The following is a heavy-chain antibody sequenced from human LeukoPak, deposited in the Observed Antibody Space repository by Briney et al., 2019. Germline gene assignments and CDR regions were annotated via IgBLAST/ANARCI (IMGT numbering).Heavy chain of an antibody. CDR1: GDFFSTYA. V-gene: IGHV3-23*01. CDR3: GEHGITMIGGV. J-gene: IGHJ6*04. Sequence: GGSLRLSCAASGDFFSTYAMSWVRHAPREGLEWVSAISVIGGGTYYADSVKGRFTTSTDNSKNTQYLQMNTLRAERTTVYYSGEHGITMIGGVWGKGTTVTISS. D-gene: IGHD3-10*02. CDR2: ISVIGGGT.